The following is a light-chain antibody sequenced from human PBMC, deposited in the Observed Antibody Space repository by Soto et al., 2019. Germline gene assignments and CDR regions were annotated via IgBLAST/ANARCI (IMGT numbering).Light chain of an antibody. CDR2: GAS. J-gene: IGKJ1*01. CDR1: QSVSNNY. CDR3: QQYGSSPRT. V-gene: IGKV3-20*01. Sequence: EIVLTQSPGTLSLSPGERSTLSCMASQSVSNNYLAWYQQKPGQAPRLLIYGASNRATGIPDRFSGSGSGTEFTLTISSLQSEDFAVYYCQQYGSSPRTFGQGTQVDIK.